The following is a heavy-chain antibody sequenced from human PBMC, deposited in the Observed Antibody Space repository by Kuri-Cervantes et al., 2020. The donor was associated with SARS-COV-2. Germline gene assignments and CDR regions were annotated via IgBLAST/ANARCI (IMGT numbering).Heavy chain of an antibody. CDR2: LYYSGST. CDR3: ATGSYYVAYDY. J-gene: IGHJ4*02. Sequence: SETLSLTCTVSGGSISTYYWSWIRQLPGKGLEWIGYLYYSGSTNYNPSLKSRVTISLDTSKNQFSLKLSSVTAADTAVHYCATGSYYVAYDYWGQGTLVTVSS. V-gene: IGHV4-59*01. D-gene: IGHD1-26*01. CDR1: GGSISTYY.